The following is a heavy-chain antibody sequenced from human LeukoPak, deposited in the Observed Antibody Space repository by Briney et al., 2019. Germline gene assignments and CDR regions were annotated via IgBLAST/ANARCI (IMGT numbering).Heavy chain of an antibody. J-gene: IGHJ6*02. V-gene: IGHV4-31*03. CDR2: TYYSGST. D-gene: IGHD4-17*01. Sequence: PSETLSLTCTVSGGSISSGGYYWSWLRQHPGKGLEWIGYTYYSGSTYYNPSLKSRVTISVDTSKNQFSLKLSSVTAADTAVYYCARDRYGDYVDYYYGMDVWGQGTTVTVSS. CDR3: ARDRYGDYVDYYYGMDV. CDR1: GGSISSGGYY.